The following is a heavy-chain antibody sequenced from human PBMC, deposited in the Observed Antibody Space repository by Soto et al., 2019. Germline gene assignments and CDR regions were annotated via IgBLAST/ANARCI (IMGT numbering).Heavy chain of an antibody. CDR2: IWYDGSNK. CDR1: GFTFSSYA. D-gene: IGHD6-13*01. Sequence: QVQLVESGGGVVQPGRSLRLSCAASGFTFSSYAMHWVRQAPGKGLEWVAVIWYDGSNKYYADSVKGRFTISRDNSKNTLYLQMNSLRAEDTAVYYCARDRLSSWSVDYYGMDVWGQGTTVTVSS. CDR3: ARDRLSSWSVDYYGMDV. J-gene: IGHJ6*02. V-gene: IGHV3-33*08.